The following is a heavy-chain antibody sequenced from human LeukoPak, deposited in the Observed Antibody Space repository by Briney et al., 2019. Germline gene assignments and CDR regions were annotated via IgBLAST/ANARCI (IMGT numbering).Heavy chain of an antibody. CDR1: GGSISSGGYY. CDR2: IYYSGST. D-gene: IGHD3-9*01. V-gene: IGHV4-31*03. J-gene: IGHJ4*02. CDR3: ASHYYDILTGYTPRFDY. Sequence: PSQTLSLTCTVSGGSISSGGYYWSWIRRHPGKGLEWIGYIYYSGSTYYNPSLKSRVTISVDTSKNQFSLKLSSVTAADTAVYYCASHYYDILTGYTPRFDYWGQGTLVTVSS.